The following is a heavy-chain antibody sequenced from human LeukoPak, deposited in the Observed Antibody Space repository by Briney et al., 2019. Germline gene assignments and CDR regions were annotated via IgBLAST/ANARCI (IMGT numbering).Heavy chain of an antibody. V-gene: IGHV3-74*01. CDR1: GFTFSNYW. Sequence: PGGSLRLSCAASGFTFSNYWMHWVRQAPGKGLVWVSLIHSDGGTTNYADSVKGRFTISREDAKNTLYLQMNSLRVEDTAVYYCARDTYSIAEWGQGTLVTVSS. CDR3: ARDTYSIAE. D-gene: IGHD1-26*01. J-gene: IGHJ4*02. CDR2: IHSDGGTT.